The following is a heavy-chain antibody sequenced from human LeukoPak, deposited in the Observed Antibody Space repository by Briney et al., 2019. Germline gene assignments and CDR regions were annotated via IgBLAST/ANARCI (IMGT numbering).Heavy chain of an antibody. CDR2: IYSGGST. D-gene: IGHD3-3*01. Sequence: PGGSLRLSFSASGFTGSSNYMGWVRQASGKGLEWVSVIYSGGSTYYADSVKGRFTISRDNSKNTLYLQMNSLRAEDTAVYYCNYDFWSGNDYWGQGTLVTVSS. J-gene: IGHJ4*02. V-gene: IGHV3-53*01. CDR3: NYDFWSGNDY. CDR1: GFTGSSNY.